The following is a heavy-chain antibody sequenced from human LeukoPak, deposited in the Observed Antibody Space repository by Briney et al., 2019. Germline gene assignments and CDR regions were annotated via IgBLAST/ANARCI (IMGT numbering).Heavy chain of an antibody. D-gene: IGHD6-13*01. CDR3: ARGGIAAAGNFDY. J-gene: IGHJ4*02. CDR2: INPSGGST. CDR1: GYTFTSYG. Sequence: ASVTVSCKASGYTFTSYGISWVRQAPGQGLEWMGIINPSGGSTSYAQKFQGRVTMTRDMSTSTVYMELSSLRSEDTAVYYCARGGIAAAGNFDYWGQGTLVTVSS. V-gene: IGHV1-46*01.